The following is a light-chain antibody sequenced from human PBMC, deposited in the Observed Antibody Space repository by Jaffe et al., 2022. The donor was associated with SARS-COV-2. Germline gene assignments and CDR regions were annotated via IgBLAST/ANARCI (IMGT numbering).Light chain of an antibody. Sequence: ETVLTQSPATLSLSPGERATLSCRASQSVSSYLAWYQQKPGQAPRLLIYDASSRATGIPARFSGSGSGTDFTLTISSLEPEDFAVYYCQQRSNWPTTFGQGTKVEIK. J-gene: IGKJ1*01. CDR1: QSVSSY. V-gene: IGKV3-11*01. CDR3: QQRSNWPTT. CDR2: DAS.